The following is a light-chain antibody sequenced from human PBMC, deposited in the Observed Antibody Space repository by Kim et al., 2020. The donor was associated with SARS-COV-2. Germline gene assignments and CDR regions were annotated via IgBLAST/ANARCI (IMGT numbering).Light chain of an antibody. CDR2: DVT. J-gene: IGLJ2*01. CDR1: SSDVVGYNF. CDR3: SSYTASRTVI. V-gene: IGLV2-14*03. Sequence: GQPITSSCTGSSSDVVGYNFVSWYQQHPGKAPKLMIYDVTDRPSGVSNRFSGSKSGNTASLTISGLQADDEADYYCSSYTASRTVIFGGGTQLTVL.